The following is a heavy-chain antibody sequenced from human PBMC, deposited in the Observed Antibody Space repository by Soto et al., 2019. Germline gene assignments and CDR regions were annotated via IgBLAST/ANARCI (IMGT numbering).Heavy chain of an antibody. V-gene: IGHV3-66*01. J-gene: IGHJ4*02. D-gene: IGHD1-26*01. Sequence: EVPLVESGGGLVQPGGSLRLSCAASGFTDSSNYMSWVRQAPGKGLEWVSVIYSGGSTYYADSVKGRFTISRDNSKNTLYLQMNSLRAEDTAVYYCARNSGSYYRGFDYWGQGTLVTVSS. CDR1: GFTDSSNY. CDR3: ARNSGSYYRGFDY. CDR2: IYSGGST.